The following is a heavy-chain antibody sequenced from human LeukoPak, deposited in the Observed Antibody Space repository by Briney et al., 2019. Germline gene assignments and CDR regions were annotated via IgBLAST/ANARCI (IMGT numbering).Heavy chain of an antibody. CDR1: GFTFSSYA. Sequence: GGSLRLSCAASGFTFSSYAMSWVRQAPGKGLEWVSAISGSGGSTYYADSVKGRFTISRDNSRNTVYLDMNTLRAEDTAVYYCAKGSEDIVVVPAVDFDYWGQGTLVTVSS. V-gene: IGHV3-23*01. CDR3: AKGSEDIVVVPAVDFDY. D-gene: IGHD2-2*01. J-gene: IGHJ4*02. CDR2: ISGSGGST.